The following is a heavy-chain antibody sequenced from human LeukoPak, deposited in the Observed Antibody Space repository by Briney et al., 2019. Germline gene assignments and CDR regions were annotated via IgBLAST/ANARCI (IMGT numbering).Heavy chain of an antibody. CDR1: GGSISNTNW. CDR3: ARDPRYSYGNNYYYYGMDV. CDR2: IYTSGST. D-gene: IGHD5-18*01. V-gene: IGHV4-4*02. Sequence: SGTLSLTCDVSGGSISNTNWWSWVRQPPGQGLEWIGRIYTSGSTNYNPSLKSRVTMSVDTSKNQFSLKLSSVTAADTAVYYCARDPRYSYGNNYYYYGMDVWGQGTTVTVSS. J-gene: IGHJ6*02.